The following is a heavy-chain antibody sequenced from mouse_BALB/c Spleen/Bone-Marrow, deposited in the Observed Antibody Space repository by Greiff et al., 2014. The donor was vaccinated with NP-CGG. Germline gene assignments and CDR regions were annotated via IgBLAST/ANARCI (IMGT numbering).Heavy chain of an antibody. CDR2: ISADGST. Sequence: VKLQESGPGLVAPSQSLSITCTVSGFSLTNYGVHWVRQPPGKGLEWLGVISADGSTNYNSALMSRLSISKDNSKSQVFFKMNSLQTDDTAMYYCARITTATGAMDYWGQGTSVTVSS. J-gene: IGHJ4*01. CDR1: GFSLTNYG. V-gene: IGHV2-9*02. CDR3: ARITTATGAMDY. D-gene: IGHD1-2*01.